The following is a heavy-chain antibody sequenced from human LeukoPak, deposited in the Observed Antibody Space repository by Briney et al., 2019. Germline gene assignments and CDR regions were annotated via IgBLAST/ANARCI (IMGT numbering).Heavy chain of an antibody. CDR1: GFTFDDYA. CDR3: ARDPGGEFDYYYGMDV. D-gene: IGHD3-10*01. Sequence: GRSLRLSCAASGFTFDDYAMHWVRQAPGKGLEWVSGISWNSGSIGYADSVKGRFTISRDNAKNSLYLQMNSLRAEDTAVYYCARDPGGEFDYYYGMDVWGQGTTVTVSS. CDR2: ISWNSGSI. V-gene: IGHV3-9*01. J-gene: IGHJ6*02.